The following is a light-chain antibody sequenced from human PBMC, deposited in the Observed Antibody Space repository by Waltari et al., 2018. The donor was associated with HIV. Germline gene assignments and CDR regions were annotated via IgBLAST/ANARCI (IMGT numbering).Light chain of an antibody. Sequence: SYELTHPPSVSVSPGQTARIPCAGDALPEQYAYWYQQKPGQAPFLTIYKDTERPSGIPERFSGSSSGTTVTLTITGVRAEDEADDYCQSADGSGSLYVFGSGTKVTV. CDR3: QSADGSGSLYV. J-gene: IGLJ1*01. CDR1: ALPEQY. V-gene: IGLV3-25*03. CDR2: KDT.